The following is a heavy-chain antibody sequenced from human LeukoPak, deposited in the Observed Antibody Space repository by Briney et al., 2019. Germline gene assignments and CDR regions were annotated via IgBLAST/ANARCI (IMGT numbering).Heavy chain of an antibody. J-gene: IGHJ4*02. D-gene: IGHD5-24*01. Sequence: QSGGSLRLSCAASRFTFSAYAMSWVRQAPGKGLEWVSSISGSGGSTYYGDSVKGRFTISRDNSKNTLYLQMNSLRAEDTAVYYCAKRDGYNWAVDYWGQGTLVTVSS. CDR3: AKRDGYNWAVDY. CDR2: ISGSGGST. CDR1: RFTFSAYA. V-gene: IGHV3-23*01.